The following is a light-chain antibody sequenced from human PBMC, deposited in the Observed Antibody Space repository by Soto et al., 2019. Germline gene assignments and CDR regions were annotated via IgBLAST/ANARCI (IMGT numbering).Light chain of an antibody. J-gene: IGKJ4*01. CDR2: DAS. CDR3: QHSDSRPLT. CDR1: RDIANY. Sequence: DIQMTQSPSSLSASVGDRVTIACQASRDIANYLHWYQQKPGKAPNLLIYDASNVETGVPSRFSGSGSGTFFTFTITNLQPEDIATYYCQHSDSRPLTFGEGTKVEIK. V-gene: IGKV1-33*01.